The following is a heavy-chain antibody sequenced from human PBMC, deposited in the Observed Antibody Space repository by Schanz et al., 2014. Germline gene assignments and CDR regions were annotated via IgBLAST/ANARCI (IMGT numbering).Heavy chain of an antibody. CDR3: ARGGGGWNFYGMDV. D-gene: IGHD3-16*01. V-gene: IGHV4-31*03. CDR1: GGSISSGGYY. Sequence: QVQLQESGPGLVKPSQTLSLTCTVSGGSISSGGYYWTWIRQHPGKGLEWIGYIYYSGNTYYTPSLKSRVIMSVDTSKKQFSLKLSSVTAADTAVYYCARGGGGWNFYGMDVWGQGTTVTVSS. CDR2: IYYSGNT. J-gene: IGHJ6*02.